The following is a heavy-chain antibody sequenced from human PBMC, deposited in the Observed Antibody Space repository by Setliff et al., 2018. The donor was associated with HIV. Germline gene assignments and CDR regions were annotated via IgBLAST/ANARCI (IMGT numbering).Heavy chain of an antibody. Sequence: SETLSLTCTVSGGSISRYYWSWIRQPPGKGLEWIGYIYYSGSTDYNPSLKSRVTISVDTSKKQFSLRLSSVTAADTAVYFCARESVGYYDTSGFFNWGQGTLVTVSS. CDR1: GGSISRYY. CDR2: IYYSGST. V-gene: IGHV4-59*01. J-gene: IGHJ4*02. CDR3: ARESVGYYDTSGFFN. D-gene: IGHD3-22*01.